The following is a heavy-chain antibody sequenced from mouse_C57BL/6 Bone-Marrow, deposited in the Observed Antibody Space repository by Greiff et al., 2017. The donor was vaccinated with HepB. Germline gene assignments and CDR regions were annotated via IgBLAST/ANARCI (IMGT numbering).Heavy chain of an antibody. CDR2: IDPSDSYT. CDR3: ARLITTVVAPFAY. CDR1: GYTFTSYW. J-gene: IGHJ3*01. V-gene: IGHV1-50*01. D-gene: IGHD1-1*01. Sequence: QVQLQQPGAELVKPGASVKLSCKASGYTFTSYWMQWVKQRPGQGLEWIGEIDPSDSYTNYNQKFKGKATLTVDTSSSTAYMQLSSLTSEDSAVYYCARLITTVVAPFAYWGQGTLVTVSA.